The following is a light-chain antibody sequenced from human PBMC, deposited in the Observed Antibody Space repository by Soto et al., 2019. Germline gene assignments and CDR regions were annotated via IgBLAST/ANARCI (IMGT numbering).Light chain of an antibody. J-gene: IGKJ1*01. CDR3: QQYKNWPRA. CDR2: GAS. Sequence: EIVMTQSPATLSVSPGERATLSCRASQSVSSDLAWYHQKPGQAPRLLIYGASTRATGIPARFSGSGSGTEFTLTINGLQSEAFAVYACQQYKNWPRAVGQGTKVEIK. V-gene: IGKV3-15*01. CDR1: QSVSSD.